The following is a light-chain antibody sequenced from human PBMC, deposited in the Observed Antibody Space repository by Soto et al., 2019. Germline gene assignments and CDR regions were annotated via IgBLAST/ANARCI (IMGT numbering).Light chain of an antibody. J-gene: IGKJ2*01. Sequence: DIQMTQSPSTLSASVGDRVTITCRASQSVSTSLAWYQQKPGKAPKLLISKASSLESGVPPRFSGSGFGTEFTLTISSLQPDDSATYYCQQYNHYSSFGQGTKVEIK. CDR1: QSVSTS. V-gene: IGKV1-5*03. CDR3: QQYNHYSS. CDR2: KAS.